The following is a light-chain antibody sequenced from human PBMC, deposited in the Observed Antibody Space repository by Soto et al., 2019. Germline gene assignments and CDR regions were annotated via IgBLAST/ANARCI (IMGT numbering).Light chain of an antibody. CDR3: SSYGGNNNVL. CDR2: DVI. J-gene: IGLJ2*01. Sequence: QSALTQPPSASGSPGQSVTISCTGSSSDFGDYLYVSWYQQYPGKAPKLMIYDVIKRPSGVPDRFSGSKSGNTASLTVSGLQAEDEADYYCSSYGGNNNVLFGGGTKVTVL. CDR1: SSDFGDYLY. V-gene: IGLV2-8*01.